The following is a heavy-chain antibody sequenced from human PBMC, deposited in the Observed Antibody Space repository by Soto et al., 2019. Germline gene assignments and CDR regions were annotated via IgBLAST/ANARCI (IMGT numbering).Heavy chain of an antibody. D-gene: IGHD2-21*02. Sequence: QVQLVQSGAEEKKPGASVKVSCKASGYTFTSYAMHWVRQAPGQRLEWMGWINAGNGNTKYWQKFQGIVTITRDTSASTAYMELSSLRSEDTAVYYCARSIVVVTALDYWGQGTLVTVSS. CDR2: INAGNGNT. CDR3: ARSIVVVTALDY. CDR1: GYTFTSYA. J-gene: IGHJ4*02. V-gene: IGHV1-3*05.